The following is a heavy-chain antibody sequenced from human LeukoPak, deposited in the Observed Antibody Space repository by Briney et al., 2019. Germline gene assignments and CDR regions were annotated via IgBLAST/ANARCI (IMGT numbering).Heavy chain of an antibody. CDR2: IFHSGST. Sequence: PSETLSLTCTVSGDSMSSGARWSWARQSPGKGLEWIGEIFHSGSTNYNPSLRGRVTLSVDNSKNHFSLDLSSVTAADTAVYYCARRGYSGNEAYFAYWGQGTLVTVSS. CDR1: GDSMSSGAR. D-gene: IGHD5-12*01. J-gene: IGHJ4*02. CDR3: ARRGYSGNEAYFAY. V-gene: IGHV4-4*02.